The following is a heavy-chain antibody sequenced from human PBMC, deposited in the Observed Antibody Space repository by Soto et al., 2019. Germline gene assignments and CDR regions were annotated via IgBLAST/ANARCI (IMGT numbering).Heavy chain of an antibody. V-gene: IGHV3-30-3*01. D-gene: IGHD6-13*01. CDR1: GFTFSSYA. J-gene: IGHJ3*02. CDR3: ARPRYSISRGAFDI. CDR2: ISYDGSNK. Sequence: QVQLVESGGGVVQPGRSLRLSCAASGFTFSSYAMHWVRQAPGKGLEWVAVISYDGSNKYYADSVKGRFTISRNNSKNTLYLQMNSLRAEDTAVYYCARPRYSISRGAFDIWXQGTXX.